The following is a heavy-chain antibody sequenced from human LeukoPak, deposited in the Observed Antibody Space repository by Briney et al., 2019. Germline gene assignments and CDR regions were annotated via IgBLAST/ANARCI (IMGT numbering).Heavy chain of an antibody. CDR3: ARDKHYYDSSNYV. CDR1: GFSFNDYG. J-gene: IGHJ4*02. D-gene: IGHD3-22*01. Sequence: GGSLRLSCAASGFSFNDYGMSWVRQGLGKGLEWVFGINWNGGNTGYADSVRGRFTISRDNAKNSLYLQMNSLRAEDTALYYCARDKHYYDSSNYVWGQGTLVTVSS. CDR2: INWNGGNT. V-gene: IGHV3-20*04.